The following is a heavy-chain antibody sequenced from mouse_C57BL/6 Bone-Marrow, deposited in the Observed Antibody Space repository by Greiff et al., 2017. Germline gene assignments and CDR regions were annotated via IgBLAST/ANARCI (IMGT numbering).Heavy chain of an antibody. Sequence: VQLQQSGAELAKPGASVKLSCTASGYTFTSYWMHWVKQRPGQGLEWIGYINPSSGYTKYNQTFKDKATLTADKSSSTAYMQLSSLTHEDSAVYFCARSGNLLYYFDYWGQGTTLTVSS. CDR3: ARSGNLLYYFDY. D-gene: IGHD2-1*01. CDR2: INPSSGYT. CDR1: GYTFTSYW. J-gene: IGHJ2*01. V-gene: IGHV1-7*01.